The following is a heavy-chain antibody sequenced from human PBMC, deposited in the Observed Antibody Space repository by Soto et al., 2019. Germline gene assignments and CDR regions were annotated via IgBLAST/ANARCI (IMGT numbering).Heavy chain of an antibody. CDR1: GFTFSNAW. CDR2: IKSKTDGGTT. D-gene: IGHD3-10*01. J-gene: IGHJ4*02. V-gene: IGHV3-15*01. CDR3: TTGSGVWFGELYFDY. Sequence: PGGSLRLSCAASGFTFSNAWMSWVRQAPGKGLEWVGRIKSKTDGGTTDYAAPVKGRFTISRDDSKNTLYLQMNSLKTEDTAVYYCTTGSGVWFGELYFDYWGQGTLVTVSS.